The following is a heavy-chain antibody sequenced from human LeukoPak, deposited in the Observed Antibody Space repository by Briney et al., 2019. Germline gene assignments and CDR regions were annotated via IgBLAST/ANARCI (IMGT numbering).Heavy chain of an antibody. CDR1: ELIFSSSS. D-gene: IGHD5-18*01. CDR2: INLSGGA. CDR3: ASGVGYLFPTN. Sequence: GSLRLSCVASELIFSSSSMNWVRQPPGKGLEWIGEINLSGGAYYNPSLKSRVTISIDTSKNQFSLKMRSVTAADTAVYYCASGVGYLFPTNWGQGTLVTVSS. V-gene: IGHV4-34*01. J-gene: IGHJ4*02.